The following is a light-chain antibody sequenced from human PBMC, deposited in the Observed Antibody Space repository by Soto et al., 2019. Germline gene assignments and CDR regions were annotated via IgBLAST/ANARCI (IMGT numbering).Light chain of an antibody. Sequence: QSVLTQPPSASGTPGQRVIISCSASSSNSGNHYVYWYQQVPGTPPKLLIYRNNQRPSGVPDRFSGSRSGTSASLAISGLRSEDEADYYCAIWDDRLSGLFGGGTKLTVL. CDR2: RNN. V-gene: IGLV1-47*01. J-gene: IGLJ2*01. CDR1: SSNSGNHY. CDR3: AIWDDRLSGL.